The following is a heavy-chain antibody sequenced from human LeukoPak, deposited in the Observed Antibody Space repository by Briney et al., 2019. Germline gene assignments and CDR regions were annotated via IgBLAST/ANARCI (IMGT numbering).Heavy chain of an antibody. Sequence: GSLGLSCVASGFPFSSSGMNWVRQAPGEGLEWVSAITNSGGSTEYADSVKGRFTISRDNSKNTSYLQMNSLRAEDTAVYYCARDRAKVIATLMEWGQGTLVTVSS. D-gene: IGHD2-21*01. CDR3: ARDRAKVIATLME. V-gene: IGHV3-23*01. J-gene: IGHJ4*02. CDR2: ITNSGGST. CDR1: GFPFSSSG.